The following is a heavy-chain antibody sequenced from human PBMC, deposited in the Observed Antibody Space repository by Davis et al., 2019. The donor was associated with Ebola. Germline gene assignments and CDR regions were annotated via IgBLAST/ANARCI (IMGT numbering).Heavy chain of an antibody. V-gene: IGHV3-21*01. CDR3: VSQMEKFNWNYSTDY. D-gene: IGHD1-7*01. CDR2: ISSLSDYI. J-gene: IGHJ4*02. Sequence: PGGSLRLSCAASGFTFSSYSMNWVRQAPGKGPEWVAYISSLSDYIYYAYSVKGRFTIFRDNTKKSLFLDMNSLRADDTAVYYCVSQMEKFNWNYSTDYWGPGTLVIVSS. CDR1: GFTFSSYS.